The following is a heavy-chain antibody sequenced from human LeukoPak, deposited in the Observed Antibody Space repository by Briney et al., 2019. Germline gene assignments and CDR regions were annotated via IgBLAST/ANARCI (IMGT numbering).Heavy chain of an antibody. CDR3: ARHGDLDAFDI. V-gene: IGHV3-53*04. Sequence: GGSLRLSCVASGFTISSDAMSWVRQAPGKGLEWVSVIYSGGSTYYADSVKGRFTISRHNSKNTLYLQMNSLRAEDTAVYYCARHGDLDAFDIWGQGTMVTVSS. CDR2: IYSGGST. J-gene: IGHJ3*02. D-gene: IGHD4-17*01. CDR1: GFTISSDA.